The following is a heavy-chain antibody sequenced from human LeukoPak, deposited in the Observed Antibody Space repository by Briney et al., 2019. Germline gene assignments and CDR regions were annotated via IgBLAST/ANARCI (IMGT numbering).Heavy chain of an antibody. Sequence: PSEILSLTCTVSGGSISSSSYYWGWIRQPPGQGLEWIGSIYYSGSTYYNPSLKSRVTISVDTSKNQFSLKLSSVTAADTAVYYCARKYSGSYSDYWGQGTLVTVSS. V-gene: IGHV4-39*01. CDR1: GGSISSSSYY. J-gene: IGHJ4*02. CDR3: ARKYSGSYSDY. D-gene: IGHD1-26*01. CDR2: IYYSGST.